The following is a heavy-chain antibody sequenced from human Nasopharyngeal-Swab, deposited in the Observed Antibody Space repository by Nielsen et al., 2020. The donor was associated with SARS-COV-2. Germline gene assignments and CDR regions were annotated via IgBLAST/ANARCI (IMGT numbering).Heavy chain of an antibody. D-gene: IGHD6-13*01. Sequence: SETLSLTCTVSGGSITSYYWSWIRQPPGKGLEWIGSIYYNGNTYQNPSLKSRLTISVDKSKNQFSLQLSSVTAADTAVYYCVRSSSWYYFDYWAQGTQVTVSS. CDR3: VRSSSWYYFDY. V-gene: IGHV4-59*05. J-gene: IGHJ4*02. CDR1: GGSITSYY. CDR2: IYYNGNT.